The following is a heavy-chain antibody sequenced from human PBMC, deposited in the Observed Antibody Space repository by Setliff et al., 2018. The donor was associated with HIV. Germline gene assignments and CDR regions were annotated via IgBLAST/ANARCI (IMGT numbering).Heavy chain of an antibody. CDR2: IRTYNGNT. Sequence: GASVKVSCKTSGYTFTNYGISWVRQAPGQGLEWTGWIRTYNGNTNYAQRLQGRVTMTTDTSTSTAYMELRSLRSDDTAVYYCASPRLDWSFSHFDYWGQGTPVTVSS. D-gene: IGHD3-9*01. CDR1: GYTFTNYG. V-gene: IGHV1-18*01. CDR3: ASPRLDWSFSHFDY. J-gene: IGHJ4*02.